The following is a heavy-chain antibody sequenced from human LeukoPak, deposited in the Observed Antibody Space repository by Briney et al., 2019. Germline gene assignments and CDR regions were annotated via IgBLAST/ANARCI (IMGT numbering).Heavy chain of an antibody. Sequence: PGGSLRLSCAASGFTFSSYAMHWVRQAPGKGLEWVAVISYDGSNKYYADSVKGRFTISRDNSKNTLYLQMNSLRAEDTAVYYCASTHCGGDCYSDYWGQGTLVTVSS. J-gene: IGHJ4*02. CDR1: GFTFSSYA. CDR2: ISYDGSNK. CDR3: ASTHCGGDCYSDY. D-gene: IGHD2-21*02. V-gene: IGHV3-30-3*01.